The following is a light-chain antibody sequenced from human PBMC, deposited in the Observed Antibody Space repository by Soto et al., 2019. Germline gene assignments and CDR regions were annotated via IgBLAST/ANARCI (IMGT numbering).Light chain of an antibody. J-gene: IGLJ3*02. CDR3: RSYTTSATLV. CDR1: SNDIGYYNY. CDR2: EVS. V-gene: IGLV2-14*01. Sequence: QSALTQPASVSGSPGQSITISCTGTSNDIGYYNYVSWYQQHPGKAPKLMIYEVSNRPSGVSNRFSGSKSGNMASLTISGLQAEDEADYYCRSYTTSATLVFGGGTKDTVL.